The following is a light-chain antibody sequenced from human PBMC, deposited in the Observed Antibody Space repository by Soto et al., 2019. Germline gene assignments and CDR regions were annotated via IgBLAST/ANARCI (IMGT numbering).Light chain of an antibody. V-gene: IGLV2-14*01. CDR1: NSDIGGYNY. Sequence: QSALTQPASVSGSPGQSITISCTGTNSDIGGYNYVSWYQQQSGRAPKLMIYEVSDRPSGVSNRFSGSKAGNTASLTISGLQAEDEADYFCSSYAGSNTLVFGGGTQLTVL. CDR3: SSYAGSNTLV. J-gene: IGLJ7*01. CDR2: EVS.